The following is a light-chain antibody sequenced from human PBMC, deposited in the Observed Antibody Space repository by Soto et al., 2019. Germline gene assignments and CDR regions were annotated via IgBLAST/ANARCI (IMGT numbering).Light chain of an antibody. CDR2: GAS. CDR3: QHYNSYPIT. J-gene: IGKJ5*01. CDR1: ESVSNDF. Sequence: EIVSTQSPGILSLSPRERATLSCMASESVSNDFLAWYQQKPGQAPRLLIYGASTRATDVPSRFSGSGSGTEFTLTISSLQPDDVATYYCQHYNSYPITFGQGTRLEIK. V-gene: IGKV3-20*01.